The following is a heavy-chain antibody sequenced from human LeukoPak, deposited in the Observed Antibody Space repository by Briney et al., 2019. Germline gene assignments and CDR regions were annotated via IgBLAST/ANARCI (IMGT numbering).Heavy chain of an antibody. V-gene: IGHV3-48*01. D-gene: IGHD6-19*01. J-gene: IGHJ4*02. CDR1: GFLFSSFE. CDR3: ARDTALAVAFSGHRPYYFAY. CDR2: ISSSSSTI. Sequence: GGSLRLSCAASGFLFSSFEVNWVRQAPGKGLEWVSYISSSSSTIYYAGSVKGRFTISRDNAKNSLYLQMNSLRAADTDVYYCARDTALAVAFSGHRPYYFAYWRQGTLVTVSS.